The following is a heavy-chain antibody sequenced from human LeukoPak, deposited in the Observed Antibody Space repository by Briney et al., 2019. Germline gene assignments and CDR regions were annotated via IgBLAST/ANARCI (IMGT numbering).Heavy chain of an antibody. CDR3: AFRSGYSSGWNY. V-gene: IGHV1-24*01. Sequence: ASVTVSFTVSGYTLTELSMHWVRQAPGKGLEWMGGFDPEDGETIYAQKFQGRVTMTEDTSTDTAYMELSSLRSEDTAVYYCAFRSGYSSGWNYWGQGTLVTVSS. CDR1: GYTLTELS. D-gene: IGHD6-19*01. CDR2: FDPEDGET. J-gene: IGHJ4*02.